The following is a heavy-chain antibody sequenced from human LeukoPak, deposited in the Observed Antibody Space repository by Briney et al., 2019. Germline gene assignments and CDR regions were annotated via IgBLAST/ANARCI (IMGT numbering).Heavy chain of an antibody. J-gene: IGHJ5*02. Sequence: SETLSLTCTVSGGSISSYYWSWIRQPAGKGLEWIGRIYTSGSTNYNPSLKSRVTMSVDTSKNQFSLKLSSVTAADTAVYYCARAPSSGWSMYNWFDPWGQGTLVTVSS. CDR3: ARAPSSGWSMYNWFDP. CDR1: GGSISSYY. CDR2: IYTSGST. D-gene: IGHD6-19*01. V-gene: IGHV4-4*07.